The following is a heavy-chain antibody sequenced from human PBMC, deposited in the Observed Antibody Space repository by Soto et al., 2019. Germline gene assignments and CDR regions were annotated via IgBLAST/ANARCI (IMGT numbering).Heavy chain of an antibody. D-gene: IGHD2-8*01. V-gene: IGHV1-8*01. CDR2: MNPNSGNT. J-gene: IGHJ4*02. CDR3: ARERGGANGY. CDR1: GYTFTSYD. Sequence: QVQLVQSGAEVKKPGASVKVSCKASGYTFTSYDINWVRQATGQGLEWMGWMNPNSGNTGYAQKSRGSVTMPRNTSITTAYMELNSLGSEDTAVYYCARERGGANGYWGRGTLVTVSS.